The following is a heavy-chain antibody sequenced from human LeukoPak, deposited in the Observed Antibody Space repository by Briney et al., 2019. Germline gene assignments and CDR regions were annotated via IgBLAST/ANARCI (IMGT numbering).Heavy chain of an antibody. CDR1: GGSISSYY. J-gene: IGHJ4*02. CDR2: IYTSGST. D-gene: IGHD3-9*01. Sequence: SETLSLTCTVSGGSISSYYWSWITQPAGKGLEWIGRIYTSGSTNYNPSLKSRVTMSVDKSKNQFSLKLSSVTAADTAVYYCARGQYDILTGYYPDYWGQGTLVTVSS. V-gene: IGHV4-4*07. CDR3: ARGQYDILTGYYPDY.